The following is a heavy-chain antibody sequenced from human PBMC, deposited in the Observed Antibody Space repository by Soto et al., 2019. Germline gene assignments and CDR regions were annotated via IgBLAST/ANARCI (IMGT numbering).Heavy chain of an antibody. J-gene: IGHJ6*02. Sequence: EVQLAESGGGLAQPGGSLRLSCAASGFTLSGYAMDWVRQAPGKGLVWVSRIKGDGSSTSCADSVKGRFTISRDNAKNTLYLEMNTLSGEDTAVYYCARGLKNYYGTDVWGQGATVTVSS. CDR2: IKGDGSST. CDR3: ARGLKNYYGTDV. V-gene: IGHV3-74*02. CDR1: GFTLSGYA.